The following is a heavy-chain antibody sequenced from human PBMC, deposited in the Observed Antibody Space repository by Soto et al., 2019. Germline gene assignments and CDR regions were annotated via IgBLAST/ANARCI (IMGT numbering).Heavy chain of an antibody. Sequence: PXESLRLSCAASGFTFSSYAMSWVRQAPGKGLEWVSAISGSGGSTYYADSVKGRFTISRDNSKNTLYLQMNSLRAEGTAVYYCAKDLLLWFGELLGGPFDYWGQGTLVTVSS. CDR1: GFTFSSYA. V-gene: IGHV3-23*01. D-gene: IGHD3-10*01. CDR3: AKDLLLWFGELLGGPFDY. CDR2: ISGSGGST. J-gene: IGHJ4*02.